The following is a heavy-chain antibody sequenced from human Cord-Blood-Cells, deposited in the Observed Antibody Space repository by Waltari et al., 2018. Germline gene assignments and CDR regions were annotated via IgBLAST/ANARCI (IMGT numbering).Heavy chain of an antibody. J-gene: IGHJ3*02. Sequence: EVQLLESGGGLVQPGGSLRLSCAASGFTFSSYAMRWVRQAPGEGLGWGLGISGSGCRTYYADSVKGRFTISRDNSKNTLYLQMNSLRAEDTAVYYCAKLNGRAFDIWGQGTMVTVSS. CDR1: GFTFSSYA. CDR2: ISGSGCRT. V-gene: IGHV3-23*01. D-gene: IGHD2-15*01. CDR3: AKLNGRAFDI.